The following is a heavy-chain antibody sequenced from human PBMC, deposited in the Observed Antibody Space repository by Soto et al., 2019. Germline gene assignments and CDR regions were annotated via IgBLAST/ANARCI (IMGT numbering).Heavy chain of an antibody. Sequence: GESLKISCAASGFTFSSYGMHWVRQAPGKGLEWVAVISYDGSNKYYADSVKGRFTISRDNSKNTLYLQMNSLRAEDTAVYYCAKDVFYGDYVFDYWGQGTLVTVSS. J-gene: IGHJ4*02. CDR1: GFTFSSYG. CDR3: AKDVFYGDYVFDY. V-gene: IGHV3-30*18. CDR2: ISYDGSNK. D-gene: IGHD4-17*01.